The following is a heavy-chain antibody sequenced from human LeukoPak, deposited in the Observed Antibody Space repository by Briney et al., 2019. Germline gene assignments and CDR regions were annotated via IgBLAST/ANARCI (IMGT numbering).Heavy chain of an antibody. V-gene: IGHV3-48*03. D-gene: IGHD5-18*01. Sequence: GGSLRLSCAASGFTFSSYEMNWVRQAPGEGLEWVSYISSSGSTIYYADSVKGRFTISRDNAKSSLYLQMNSLRAEDTAVYYCARVGVGYSYGMFDYWGQGTLVTVSS. CDR2: ISSSGSTI. CDR1: GFTFSSYE. CDR3: ARVGVGYSYGMFDY. J-gene: IGHJ4*02.